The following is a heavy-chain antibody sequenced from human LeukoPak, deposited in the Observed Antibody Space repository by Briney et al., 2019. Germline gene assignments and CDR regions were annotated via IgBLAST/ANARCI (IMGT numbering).Heavy chain of an antibody. CDR3: ARGRSRGSWYLGSSPYRALVRYYYMDV. Sequence: GASVKVSCKASGYTFTSYDINWVRQATGQGIEWMGWMNPNSGNTGYAQKFQGRVTMTRKTSISTAYMELSSLRSEDTAVYYCARGRSRGSWYLGSSPYRALVRYYYMDVWGKGTTVTVSS. J-gene: IGHJ6*03. CDR1: GYTFTSYD. D-gene: IGHD6-13*01. V-gene: IGHV1-8*01. CDR2: MNPNSGNT.